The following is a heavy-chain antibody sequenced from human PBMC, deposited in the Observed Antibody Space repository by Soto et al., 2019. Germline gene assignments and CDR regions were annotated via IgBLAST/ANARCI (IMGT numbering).Heavy chain of an antibody. V-gene: IGHV4-30-4*01. CDR2: IYYSGST. CDR1: GGSISSGDYY. D-gene: IGHD3-22*01. CDR3: ARDRPLNYYDSSCYYLDAFDI. Sequence: QVQLQESGPGLVKPSQTLSLTCTVSGGSISSGDYYWSWIRQPPGKGLEWIGYIYYSGSTYYNPSLKSRVTISVETSKNQFSLKLSSVTDADTAVYYCARDRPLNYYDSSCYYLDAFDIWGQGTMVTVSS. J-gene: IGHJ3*02.